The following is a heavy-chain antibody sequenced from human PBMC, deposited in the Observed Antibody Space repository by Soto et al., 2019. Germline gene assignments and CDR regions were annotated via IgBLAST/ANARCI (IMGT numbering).Heavy chain of an antibody. J-gene: IGHJ6*02. CDR1: GFTFSSYS. CDR2: ISSSSSTI. CDR3: ARDQRPRYDYVWGSYRYSENYYYYYGMDV. Sequence: GGSLRLSCAASGFTFSSYSMNWVRQAPGKGLEWVSYISSSSSTIYYADSVKGRFTISRDNAKNSLYLQMNSLRDEDKAVYYCARDQRPRYDYVWGSYRYSENYYYYYGMDVWGQGTTVTVSS. V-gene: IGHV3-48*02. D-gene: IGHD3-16*02.